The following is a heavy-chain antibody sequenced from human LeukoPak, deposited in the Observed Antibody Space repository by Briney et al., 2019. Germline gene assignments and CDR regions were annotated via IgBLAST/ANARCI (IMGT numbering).Heavy chain of an antibody. CDR2: ISYDGSNK. V-gene: IGHV3-30-3*01. Sequence: GGSLRLSCAASGFTFSSYAMHWVRQAPGKGLEWVAVISYDGSNKYYADSVKGRFTISRDNSKNTLYLQMNSLRAEDTAVYYCAKCSGDYVEANYWGQGTLVTVSS. CDR1: GFTFSSYA. J-gene: IGHJ4*02. D-gene: IGHD4-17*01. CDR3: AKCSGDYVEANY.